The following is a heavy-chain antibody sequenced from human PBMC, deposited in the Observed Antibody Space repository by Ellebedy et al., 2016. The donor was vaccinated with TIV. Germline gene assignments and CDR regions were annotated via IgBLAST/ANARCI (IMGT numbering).Heavy chain of an antibody. CDR2: IGGNAGAT. V-gene: IGHV3-23*01. CDR3: AKGGSPGYTLVTYFDY. CDR1: GFTAYNNY. J-gene: IGHJ4*02. Sequence: PGGSLRLSCVVSGFTAYNNYMSWVRQAPGKGLEWVSGIGGNAGATYYADSVKGRFTTSRDYSKNTLSLQMNSLRAEDAAIYYCAKGGSPGYTLVTYFDYWGQGILVTVSS. D-gene: IGHD2-21*02.